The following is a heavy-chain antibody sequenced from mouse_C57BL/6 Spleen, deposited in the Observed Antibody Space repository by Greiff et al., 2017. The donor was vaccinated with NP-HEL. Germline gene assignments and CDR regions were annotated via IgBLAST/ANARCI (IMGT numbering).Heavy chain of an antibody. Sequence: VKLVESGAELVKPGASVKLSCKASGYTFTEYPIHWVKQRSGQGLEWIGWFYPGSGSIKYNEKFKDKATLTADKSSSTVYMELSRLTSEDSAVYFCARHEDGGNYFDYWGQGTTLTVSS. CDR3: ARHEDGGNYFDY. J-gene: IGHJ2*01. V-gene: IGHV1-62-2*01. CDR2: FYPGSGSI. CDR1: GYTFTEYP.